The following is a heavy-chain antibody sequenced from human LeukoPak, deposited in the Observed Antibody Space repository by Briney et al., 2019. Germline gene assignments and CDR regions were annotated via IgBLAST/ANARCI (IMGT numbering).Heavy chain of an antibody. CDR2: IKQDGSEK. D-gene: IGHD3-9*01. CDR3: ARDTPSNVLRYFDWLLTNYFDY. V-gene: IGHV3-7*01. J-gene: IGHJ4*02. Sequence: PGGSLRLSCAASGFTFSSYWMSWVRQAPGKGLEWVANIKQDGSEKYYVDSVKGRFTISRDNAKNSLYLQMSSLRAEDTAVYYCARDTPSNVLRYFDWLLTNYFDYWGQGTLVTVSS. CDR1: GFTFSSYW.